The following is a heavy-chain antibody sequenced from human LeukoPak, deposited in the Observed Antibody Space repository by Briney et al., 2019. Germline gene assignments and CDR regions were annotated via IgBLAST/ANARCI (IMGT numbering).Heavy chain of an antibody. J-gene: IGHJ3*02. CDR1: GFTFSSYS. CDR2: ISSSSSYI. D-gene: IGHD1-26*01. CDR3: ARDPSCGDVSGSCDNAFDI. V-gene: IGHV3-21*01. Sequence: GGFLRLSCAASGFTFSSYSMNWVRQAPGKGLEWVSSISSSSSYIYYADSVKGRFTISRDNAKNSLYLQMNSLRAEDTAVYYCARDPSCGDVSGSCDNAFDIWGQGTMVTVSS.